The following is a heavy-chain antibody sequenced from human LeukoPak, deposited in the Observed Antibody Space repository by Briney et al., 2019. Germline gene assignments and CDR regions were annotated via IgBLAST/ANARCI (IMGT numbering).Heavy chain of an antibody. V-gene: IGHV4-34*01. CDR1: GGSFSGYY. CDR2: IYYSGST. Sequence: SETLSLTCAVYGGSFSGYYWGWIRQPPGKGLEWIGSIYYSGSTYYNPSLKSRVTISVDTSKNQFSLKLSSVTAADTAVYYCARGLYDSSGYYLYYYYYMDVWGKGTTVTVSS. CDR3: ARGLYDSSGYYLYYYYYMDV. D-gene: IGHD3-22*01. J-gene: IGHJ6*03.